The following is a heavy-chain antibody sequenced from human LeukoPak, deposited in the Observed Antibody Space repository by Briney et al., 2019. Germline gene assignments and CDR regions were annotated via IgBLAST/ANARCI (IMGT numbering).Heavy chain of an antibody. Sequence: PGGTLRLSCAASGFTFSNYGMHWVRKAPGKGQHWVAHISYDGSNKYYADSVKGRFTISRDNSKNTLYLEMNSLRAEDTAMYYCARGVTTGYLPCWGQGTLVTVSS. V-gene: IGHV3-30*19. CDR1: GFTFSNYG. J-gene: IGHJ1*01. CDR2: ISYDGSNK. D-gene: IGHD3-9*01. CDR3: ARGVTTGYLPC.